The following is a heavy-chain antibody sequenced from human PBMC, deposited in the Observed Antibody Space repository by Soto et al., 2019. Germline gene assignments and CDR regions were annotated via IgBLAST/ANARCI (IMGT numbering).Heavy chain of an antibody. CDR1: GGSFSGYY. CDR3: ARSRRDILTGYYNVGPWFDP. J-gene: IGHJ5*02. Sequence: PSETLSLTCAVYGGSFSGYYWSWIRQPPGKGLEWIGEINHSGSTNYNPSLKSRVTISVDTSKNQFSLKLSSVTAADTAVYYCARSRRDILTGYYNVGPWFDPWGQGTLVTVSS. CDR2: INHSGST. D-gene: IGHD3-9*01. V-gene: IGHV4-34*01.